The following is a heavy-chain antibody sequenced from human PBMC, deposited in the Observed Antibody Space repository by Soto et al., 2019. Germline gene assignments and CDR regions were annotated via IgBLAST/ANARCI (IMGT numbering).Heavy chain of an antibody. V-gene: IGHV1-69*06. CDR3: ARDLSAAAGLPYYYYYGMDV. J-gene: IGHJ6*02. CDR2: IIPIFGTA. Sequence: SVKVSCKASGGTFSSYAISWVRQAPGQGLEWVGGIIPIFGTANYAQKFQGRVTITADKSTSTAYMELSSLRSEDTAVYYCARDLSAAAGLPYYYYYGMDVWGQGTTVTVSS. CDR1: GGTFSSYA. D-gene: IGHD6-13*01.